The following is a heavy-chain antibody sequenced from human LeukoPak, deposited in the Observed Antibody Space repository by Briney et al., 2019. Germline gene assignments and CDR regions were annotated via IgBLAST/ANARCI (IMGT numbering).Heavy chain of an antibody. CDR2: MNPHSGNT. V-gene: IGHV1-8*03. CDR1: GYTFTFYD. J-gene: IGHJ3*02. CDR3: ARGRRDVFDI. Sequence: GASVKVSCKASGYTFTFYDIQWVRQAAGQGLEWMGWMNPHSGNTGCAQKFLGRITLTRNTSTSMAYMELTSLKSEDTAVYYCARGRRDVFDIWGQGTTVTVS.